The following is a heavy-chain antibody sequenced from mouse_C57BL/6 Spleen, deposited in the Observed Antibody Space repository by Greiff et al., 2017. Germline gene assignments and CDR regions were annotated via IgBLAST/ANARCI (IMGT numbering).Heavy chain of an antibody. Sequence: EVKVVESEGGLVQPGSSMKLSCTASGFTFSDYYMAWVRQGPEKGLEWVGNINSDGSSTYYLDPLKSRFIISRDNATNILYLQMSSLKSEDTATYCGARGTGDWYFDVWGKGTTVTVSS. V-gene: IGHV5-16*01. J-gene: IGHJ1*03. CDR1: GFTFSDYY. CDR3: ARGTGDWYFDV. CDR2: INSDGSST. D-gene: IGHD4-1*01.